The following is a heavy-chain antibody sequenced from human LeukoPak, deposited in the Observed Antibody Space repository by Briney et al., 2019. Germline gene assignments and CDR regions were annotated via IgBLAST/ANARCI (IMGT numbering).Heavy chain of an antibody. CDR3: ARSPVPRIGLIDY. CDR2: ISGSGGST. J-gene: IGHJ4*02. Sequence: PGGSLRLSCAASGFTFSSYAMSWVRQAPGKGLEWVSAISGSGGSTYYADSVKGRFTISRDNSKNTLYLQMNSLRAEDTAVYYCARSPVPRIGLIDYWGQGTLVTVSS. CDR1: GFTFSSYA. D-gene: IGHD2-8*01. V-gene: IGHV3-23*01.